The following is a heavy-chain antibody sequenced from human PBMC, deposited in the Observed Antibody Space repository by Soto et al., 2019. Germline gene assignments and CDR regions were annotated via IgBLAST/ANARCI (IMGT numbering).Heavy chain of an antibody. CDR1: GITVSGKKY. CDR3: AKGRGSGWAWYFDN. D-gene: IGHD6-19*01. J-gene: IGHJ4*02. V-gene: IGHV3-23*01. Sequence: GGSLRLSCAVSGITVSGKKYITWVRQAPGKGLEWVASISDTGASTWYAESVRGRLSISRDNSKNTLYLQMNSLRGEDTAVYYCAKGRGSGWAWYFDNWGQGTLVTVSS. CDR2: ISDTGAST.